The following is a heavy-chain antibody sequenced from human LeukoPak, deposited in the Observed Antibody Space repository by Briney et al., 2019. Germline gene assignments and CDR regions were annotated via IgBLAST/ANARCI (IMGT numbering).Heavy chain of an antibody. V-gene: IGHV1-2*02. Sequence: ASAKVSCKASGYTFTGYYMHWVRQAPGQGLEWMGWINPNSGGTNYAQKFQGRVTMTRDTSISTAYMELSRLRSDDTAVYYCAKHPSGYYYDHFDYWGQGTLVTVSS. J-gene: IGHJ4*02. CDR1: GYTFTGYY. D-gene: IGHD3-22*01. CDR3: AKHPSGYYYDHFDY. CDR2: INPNSGGT.